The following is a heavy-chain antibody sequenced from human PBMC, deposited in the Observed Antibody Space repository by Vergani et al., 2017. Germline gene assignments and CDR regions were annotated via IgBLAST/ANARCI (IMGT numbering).Heavy chain of an antibody. CDR1: GFTFSNAW. J-gene: IGHJ3*01. CDR2: IKSKTDGGTT. V-gene: IGHV3-15*01. Sequence: EVQLVESGGGLVKPGGSLRLSCAASGFTFSNAWMSWVRQAPGKGLEWVGRIKSKTDGGTTDYAAPVKGRFNISRDDTKNTRYLQMNSMKTEETAVYYCNAGYLTGRIDAIDVWGQGRMVTVSS. D-gene: IGHD3-9*01. CDR3: NAGYLTGRIDAIDV.